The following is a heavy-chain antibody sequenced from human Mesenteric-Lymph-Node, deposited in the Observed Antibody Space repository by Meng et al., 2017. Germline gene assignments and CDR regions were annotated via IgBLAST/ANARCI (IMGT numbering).Heavy chain of an antibody. Sequence: VALVQSGAEVKKPGASVKVSCEASGYTFTGYYMHWVRQAPGQGLEWMGRINPNSGGTNYAQKFQGRVTMTRDTSISTAYMELSRLRSDDTAVYYCARGADSSGYYYAEFDYWGQGTLVTVSS. CDR3: ARGADSSGYYYAEFDY. J-gene: IGHJ4*02. V-gene: IGHV1-2*06. D-gene: IGHD3-22*01. CDR2: INPNSGGT. CDR1: GYTFTGYY.